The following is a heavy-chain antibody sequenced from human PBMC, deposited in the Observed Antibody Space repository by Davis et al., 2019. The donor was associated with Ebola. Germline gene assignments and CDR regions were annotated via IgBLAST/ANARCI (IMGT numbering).Heavy chain of an antibody. CDR1: GFTFSSYA. D-gene: IGHD3-16*01. Sequence: PGGSLRLSCAASGFTFSSYAMSWVRQAPGKGLEWVSTISGSGGSTYYAASVKGRFTISRENSKSTLYLQMNSLRADDTAVYYGAKAGGGRGFDYWGQGTLVTVSS. CDR2: ISGSGGST. J-gene: IGHJ4*02. CDR3: AKAGGGRGFDY. V-gene: IGHV3-23*01.